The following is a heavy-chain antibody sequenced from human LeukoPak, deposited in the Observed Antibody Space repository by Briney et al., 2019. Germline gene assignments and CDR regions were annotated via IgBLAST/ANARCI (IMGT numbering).Heavy chain of an antibody. CDR3: ARGDKQLLFNRNKGGFDP. Sequence: PGGSLRLSCAASGFTFSSYGMHWVRQAPGKGLEWVAFIRYDGSNKYYADSVKGRFTISRGNSKNTLYLQMNSLRPDDTAVYYCARGDKQLLFNRNKGGFDPWGQGTLVTVSS. V-gene: IGHV3-30*02. CDR1: GFTFSSYG. D-gene: IGHD3-10*01. J-gene: IGHJ5*02. CDR2: IRYDGSNK.